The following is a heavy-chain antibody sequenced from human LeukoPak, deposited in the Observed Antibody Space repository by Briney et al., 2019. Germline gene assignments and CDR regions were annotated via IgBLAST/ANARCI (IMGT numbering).Heavy chain of an antibody. CDR3: ARGVYGDPFEN. D-gene: IGHD2-21*02. CDR2: ISNSESA. CDR1: GGSISSYY. J-gene: IGHJ4*02. V-gene: IGHV4-59*01. Sequence: SETLSLTCTVSGGSISSYYWSWIRQPPGKGLEWIGYISNSESAQYNPSLKSRVTISVDTSKNQFSLKLTSVTAADTAVYYCARGVYGDPFENWGQGTLVTVSS.